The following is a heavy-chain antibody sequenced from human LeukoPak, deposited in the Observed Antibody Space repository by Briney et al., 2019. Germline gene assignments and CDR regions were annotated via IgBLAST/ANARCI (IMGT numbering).Heavy chain of an antibody. D-gene: IGHD5-12*01. V-gene: IGHV4-38-2*02. CDR1: GYSISSGYY. Sequence: SETLSLTCTVSGYSISSGYYWGWIRQPPGKGLEWIGSIYHSGITYYNPSLKSRVTISVDTSKNQFSLKLSSVTAADTAVYYCARRISGYDPGRVAFDIWGQGTMVTVSS. J-gene: IGHJ3*02. CDR2: IYHSGIT. CDR3: ARRISGYDPGRVAFDI.